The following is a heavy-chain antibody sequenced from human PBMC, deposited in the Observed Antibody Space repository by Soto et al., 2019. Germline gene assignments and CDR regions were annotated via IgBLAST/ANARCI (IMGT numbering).Heavy chain of an antibody. Sequence: SETLSLTCAVYGGSFSGYYWSWIRQPPGKGLEWIGEINHSGSTDYNPSLKSRVTISVDTSKNQFSLKLSSVTAADTAVYYCASRRAAAGRYYYYYMDVWGKGPTGTVSS. CDR3: ASRRAAAGRYYYYYMDV. D-gene: IGHD6-13*01. CDR1: GGSFSGYY. V-gene: IGHV4-34*01. CDR2: INHSGST. J-gene: IGHJ6*03.